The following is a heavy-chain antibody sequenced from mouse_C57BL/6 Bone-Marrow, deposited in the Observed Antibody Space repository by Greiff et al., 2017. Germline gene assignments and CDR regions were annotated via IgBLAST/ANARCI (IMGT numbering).Heavy chain of an antibody. CDR1: GYTFTNYW. J-gene: IGHJ1*03. V-gene: IGHV1-63*01. CDR2: IYPGGGYT. CDR3: AVYSNWYFDV. Sequence: VQLKQSGAELVRPGTSVKMSCKASGYTFTNYWIGWAKQRPGHGLEWIGDIYPGGGYTNYNEKFKGKATLTADKSSSTAYMQFSSLTSEDSAIYYCAVYSNWYFDVWGTGTTVTVSS. D-gene: IGHD2-5*01.